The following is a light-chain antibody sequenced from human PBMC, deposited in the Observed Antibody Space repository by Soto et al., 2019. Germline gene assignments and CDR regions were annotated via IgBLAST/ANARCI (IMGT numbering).Light chain of an antibody. CDR1: QGISSY. V-gene: IGKV1-8*01. CDR2: AAS. CDR3: QQYYSYPPT. J-gene: IGKJ1*01. Sequence: AIRMTQSPSSFSASTGDRVTITCRASQGISSYLAWYQQKPGKAPKLLIYAASTLHSGVPSRFSGSGSGTDFTLTISCLQSEDFATYYCQQYYSYPPTFGQGTKGEIK.